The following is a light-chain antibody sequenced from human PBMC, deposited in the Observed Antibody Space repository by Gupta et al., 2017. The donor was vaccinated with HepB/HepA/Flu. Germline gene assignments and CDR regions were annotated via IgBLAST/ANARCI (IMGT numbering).Light chain of an antibody. Sequence: DIKMTKSPSSLSASVGDRVTITCRASQSISSYLNWYQQKPGKAPKLLIYAASSWQSGVPSRFSGSGSETDFTLTISSLQPEDFATYYCQQSYSTLALTFGGGSKVEIK. J-gene: IGKJ4*01. CDR3: QQSYSTLALT. CDR2: AAS. CDR1: QSISSY. V-gene: IGKV1-39*01.